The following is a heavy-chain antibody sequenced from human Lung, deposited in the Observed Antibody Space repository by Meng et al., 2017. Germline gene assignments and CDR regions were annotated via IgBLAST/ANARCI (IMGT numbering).Heavy chain of an antibody. D-gene: IGHD1-7*01. CDR3: ARETLRELGLFHY. CDR1: GYSLTRTQW. V-gene: IGHV4-4*02. Sequence: QLQLHESCPRLVQPSGTLSLACALSGYSLTRTQWWSWLRQTPGKGLEWIGEISHSGSTVYRPSLQGRVSISLDKSNNEFSLKLTSVTAADTAVYYCARETLRELGLFHYWGQGILVTVSS. CDR2: ISHSGST. J-gene: IGHJ4*02.